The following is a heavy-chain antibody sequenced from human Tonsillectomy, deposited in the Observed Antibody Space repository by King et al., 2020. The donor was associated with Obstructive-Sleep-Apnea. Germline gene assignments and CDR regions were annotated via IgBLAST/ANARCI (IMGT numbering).Heavy chain of an antibody. V-gene: IGHV3-30-3*01. CDR3: ARDSADFLPYFDY. CDR2: ISYDGSNE. D-gene: IGHD3-3*01. CDR1: GFTFSSFA. Sequence: QVQLVESGGGVVQPGRSMRLSCAASGFTFSSFAMHWVRQAPGKGLEWVAIISYDGSNEYYVDSVKGRFTISRDNSKNTLYLQINSLRTEDTAVYYCARDSADFLPYFDYWGQGTLVTVSS. J-gene: IGHJ4*02.